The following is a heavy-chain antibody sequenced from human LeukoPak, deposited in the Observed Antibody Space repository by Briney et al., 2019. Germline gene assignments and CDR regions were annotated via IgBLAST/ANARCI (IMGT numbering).Heavy chain of an antibody. CDR2: ISYDGSNK. J-gene: IGHJ4*02. CDR3: ARYGYYRYYFDY. V-gene: IGHV3-30*04. D-gene: IGHD4-17*01. Sequence: PGGSLRLSCAASGFTFSSYAMHWVRQAPGKGLEWVAVISYDGSNKYYADSVKGRFTISRDNSKNTLYLQMNSLRAEDTAVYYCARYGYYRYYFDYWGQGTLVTVSS. CDR1: GFTFSSYA.